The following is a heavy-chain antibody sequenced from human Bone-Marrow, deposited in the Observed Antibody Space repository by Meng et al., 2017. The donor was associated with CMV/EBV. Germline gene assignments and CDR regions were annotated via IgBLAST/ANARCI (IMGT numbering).Heavy chain of an antibody. CDR1: GFTVSTYK. CDR2: INIGGDTI. CDR3: ACTIALSSFDP. D-gene: IGHD3-3*02. J-gene: IGHJ5*02. Sequence: GGSLRLSCAASGFTVSTYKMHWVRQAPGKGLEWVSYINIGGDTIYYADSVTGRFTISRDNARNSLYLQMNSLRAEDTALYYCACTIALSSFDPWGQGTLVTVSS. V-gene: IGHV3-48*03.